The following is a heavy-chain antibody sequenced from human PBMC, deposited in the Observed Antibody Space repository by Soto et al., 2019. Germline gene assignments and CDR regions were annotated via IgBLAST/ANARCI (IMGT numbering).Heavy chain of an antibody. CDR2: INAGNGNT. Sequence: QVHLVQSGAEVKKPGASVKVSCRASGYTFTSYAMYWVRQAPGQRLEWMGWINAGNGNTKYSQKFQGRVTITRDTSASTAYMELSSLRSDDTAVYYCARDLAFGLSDYWGQGTLVTVSS. J-gene: IGHJ4*02. CDR3: ARDLAFGLSDY. D-gene: IGHD3-10*01. CDR1: GYTFTSYA. V-gene: IGHV1-3*01.